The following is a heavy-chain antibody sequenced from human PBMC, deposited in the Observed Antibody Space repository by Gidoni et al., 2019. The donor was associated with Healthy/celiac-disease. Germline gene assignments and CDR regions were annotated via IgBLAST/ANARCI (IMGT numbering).Heavy chain of an antibody. CDR3: ARLRWRGIVVVKPLGYFDL. CDR2: IYYSGST. CDR1: GCSISSISYF. V-gene: IGHV4-39*01. Sequence: QLQLQESGPGLVKPSETLSLTSTVSGCSISSISYFWGWIRQPPGKGLEWIGSIYYSGSTYYNPSLKSRVTISVDTSKNQFSLKLSSVTAADTAVYYCARLRWRGIVVVKPLGYFDLWGRGTLVTVSS. J-gene: IGHJ2*01. D-gene: IGHD3-22*01.